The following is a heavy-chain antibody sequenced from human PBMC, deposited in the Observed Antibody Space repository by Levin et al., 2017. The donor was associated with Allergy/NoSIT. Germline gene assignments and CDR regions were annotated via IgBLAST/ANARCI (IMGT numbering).Heavy chain of an antibody. CDR2: IYPTSGSA. CDR1: GYTFTSHY. J-gene: IGHJ4*02. V-gene: IGHV1-46*01. CDR3: AVRTTGASFDY. D-gene: IGHD1-1*01. Sequence: VASVKVSCKAPGYTFTSHYIHWVRQAPGQGLEWMGIIYPTSGSATYAQKFQGRVTMTRDTSTNTVYMELSSLRSEDTAVYYCAVRTTGASFDYWGQGTLVTVSS.